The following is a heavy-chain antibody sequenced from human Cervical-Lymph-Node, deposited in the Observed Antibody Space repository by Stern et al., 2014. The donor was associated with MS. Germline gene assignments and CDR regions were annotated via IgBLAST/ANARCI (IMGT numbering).Heavy chain of an antibody. D-gene: IGHD3-22*01. J-gene: IGHJ4*02. CDR1: GGTFSSYA. CDR3: ATRDYYYDSSGYFPDY. CDR2: IIPIFGPA. V-gene: IGHV1-69*06. Sequence: VQLVESGAEVKKPGSSVKVSCKASGGTFSSYAISWVRQAPGQGLEWMGGIIPIFGPANYAQKFQGGVAITADKSTSTAYMELSSLRSEDTAVYYCATRDYYYDSSGYFPDYWGQGTLVTVSS.